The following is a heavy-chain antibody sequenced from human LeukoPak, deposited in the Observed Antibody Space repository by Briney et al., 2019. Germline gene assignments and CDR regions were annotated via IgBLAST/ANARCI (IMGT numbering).Heavy chain of an antibody. Sequence: SVKGSCKASGGTFSSYAISWVRQAPGQGLEWMGGIIPIFGTANYAQKFQGRVTITADESTSTAYMELSSLRSEDTAVYYCAREADSSGYPNFDYWGQGTLVTVSS. D-gene: IGHD3-22*01. CDR1: GGTFSSYA. J-gene: IGHJ4*02. CDR2: IIPIFGTA. CDR3: AREADSSGYPNFDY. V-gene: IGHV1-69*13.